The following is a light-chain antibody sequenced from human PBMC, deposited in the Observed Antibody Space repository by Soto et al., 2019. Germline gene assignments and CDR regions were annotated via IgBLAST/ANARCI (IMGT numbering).Light chain of an antibody. CDR2: DVS. CDR1: SSDVGGYNY. V-gene: IGLV2-11*01. J-gene: IGLJ3*02. CDR3: CSYAGRV. Sequence: QSALTQPRSVSGSPGQSVTISCTGTSSDVGGYNYVSWYQHHPGKAPKLMIYDVSKRPSGVPDRFSGSQSGNTASLTISGLQGEDEADYYCCSYAGRVFGGGTKLTVL.